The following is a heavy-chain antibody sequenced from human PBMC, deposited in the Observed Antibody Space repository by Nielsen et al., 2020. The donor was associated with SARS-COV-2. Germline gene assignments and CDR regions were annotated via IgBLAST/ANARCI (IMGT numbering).Heavy chain of an antibody. J-gene: IGHJ4*02. CDR3: ARGIDYYYDSSGYLDY. D-gene: IGHD3-22*01. CDR2: ISYDGSNK. V-gene: IGHV3-30*03. CDR1: GFTFSSYG. Sequence: GGSLRLSCAASGFTFSSYGMHWVRQAPGKGLEWVAVISYDGSNKYYADSVKGRFTISRDNSKNTLYLQMNSLRAEDTAVYYCARGIDYYYDSSGYLDYWGQGTLVTVSS.